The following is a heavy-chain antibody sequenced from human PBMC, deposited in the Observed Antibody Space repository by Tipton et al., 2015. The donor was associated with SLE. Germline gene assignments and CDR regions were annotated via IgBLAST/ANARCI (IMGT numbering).Heavy chain of an antibody. D-gene: IGHD2-2*01. J-gene: IGHJ3*02. CDR3: ARAVVVPAIIMAGDAFDI. V-gene: IGHV4-59*12. CDR1: GGSISSYY. CDR2: IYYSGST. Sequence: LRLSCTVSGGSISSYYWSWIRQPPGKGLEWIGYIYYSGSTNYNPSLKSRVTISVDTSKNQFSLKLSSVTAADTAVYYCARAVVVPAIIMAGDAFDIWGQGTMVTVSS.